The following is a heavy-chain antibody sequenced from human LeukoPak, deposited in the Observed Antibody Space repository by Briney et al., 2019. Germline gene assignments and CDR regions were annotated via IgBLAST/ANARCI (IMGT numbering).Heavy chain of an antibody. V-gene: IGHV4-34*01. Sequence: KPSETLSLTCAVYGGSFSGYYWSWIRQPPGKGLEWIGEINHSGSTNYNLSLKSRVTISVDTSKNQFSLKLSSVTAADTAVYYCARATYYYGSGSYRRKNWFDPWGQGTLVTVSS. CDR3: ARATYYYGSGSYRRKNWFDP. D-gene: IGHD3-10*01. J-gene: IGHJ5*02. CDR1: GGSFSGYY. CDR2: INHSGST.